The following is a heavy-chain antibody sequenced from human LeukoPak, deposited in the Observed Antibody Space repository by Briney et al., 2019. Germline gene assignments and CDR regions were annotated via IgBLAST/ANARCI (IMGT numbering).Heavy chain of an antibody. CDR2: ITRSGAAK. CDR1: GFTFSTFA. D-gene: IGHD2-21*01. CDR3: AKDHPSCGGRDCLLFDN. Sequence: GGSMRLSCAASGFTFSTFAMSWGRQAPGKGLEWVSTITRSGAAKYYADSVKGRFTISRDNSKNTLYLQMDSLSAEDTALYYCAKDHPSCGGRDCLLFDNWGQGTLVTVSS. V-gene: IGHV3-23*01. J-gene: IGHJ4*02.